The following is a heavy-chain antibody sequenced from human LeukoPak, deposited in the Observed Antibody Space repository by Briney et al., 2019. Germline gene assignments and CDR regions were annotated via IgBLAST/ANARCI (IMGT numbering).Heavy chain of an antibody. CDR2: IYYSGST. J-gene: IGHJ3*02. D-gene: IGHD3-22*01. Sequence: SETLSLTCPVSGGSIGSYYWSWIRQPPGKGLEWIGYIYYSGSTNYNPSLKSRVTISVDTSKNQFSLKLSSVTAADTAVYYCARARNYYDSSGFYYEGDAFDIWGQGTMVTVSS. V-gene: IGHV4-59*01. CDR3: ARARNYYDSSGFYYEGDAFDI. CDR1: GGSIGSYY.